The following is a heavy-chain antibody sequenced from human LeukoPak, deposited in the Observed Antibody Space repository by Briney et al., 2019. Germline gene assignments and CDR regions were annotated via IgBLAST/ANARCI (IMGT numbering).Heavy chain of an antibody. CDR3: ASYLTSIPSGMDV. CDR2: ISTDGSST. D-gene: IGHD2/OR15-2a*01. J-gene: IGHJ6*02. Sequence: GGSLRLSCAASGFTLSRYWMHWLRQAPGEGPVWVSRISTDGSSTSYADSVEGRFTISRDNGKNTLYLQLNSLRAEDTAVYYCASYLTSIPSGMDVWGQGTTVTVSS. CDR1: GFTLSRYW. V-gene: IGHV3-74*01.